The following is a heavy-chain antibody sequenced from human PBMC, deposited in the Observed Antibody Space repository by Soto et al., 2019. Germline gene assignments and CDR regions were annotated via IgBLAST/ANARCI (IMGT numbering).Heavy chain of an antibody. CDR2: ISGSGGIL. D-gene: IGHD3-10*01. J-gene: IGHJ5*02. CDR3: AKDPMVSGSRSWFDP. V-gene: IGHV3-23*01. CDR1: GFTFSSYA. Sequence: GGSLRLSSEASGFTFSSYAMSWVRQAPGKGLEWVSAISGSGGILYYADSVKGRFTISRDNSKNTLYLQMNSLRAEDTAVYYCAKDPMVSGSRSWFDPWGQGTLVTVSS.